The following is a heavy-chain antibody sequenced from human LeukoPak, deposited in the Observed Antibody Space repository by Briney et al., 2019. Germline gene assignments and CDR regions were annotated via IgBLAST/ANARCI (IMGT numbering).Heavy chain of an antibody. CDR2: INHSGST. V-gene: IGHV4-34*01. CDR1: GGSFSGYY. D-gene: IGHD3-10*01. J-gene: IGHJ5*02. CDR3: ARNKYYYGSGNYGVPNWFDP. Sequence: SETLSLTCAVYGGSFSGYYWSWIRQPPGKGLEWIGEINHSGSTNYNPSLKSRVTISVDTSKNQFSLKLSSVTAADTAVYYRARNKYYYGSGNYGVPNWFDPWGQGTLVTVSS.